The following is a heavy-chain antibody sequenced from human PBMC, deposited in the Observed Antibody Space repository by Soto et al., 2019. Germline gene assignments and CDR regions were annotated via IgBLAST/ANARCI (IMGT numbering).Heavy chain of an antibody. V-gene: IGHV4-31*03. J-gene: IGHJ4*02. Sequence: QVQLQESGPGLVKPSQTLSRTCTVSGGSIRSGGYYWSWIRQHPGKGLEWIGNIYNSGSTHYNPSLKRRVIISVDTSQNQFSLKVSSVTAADTAXXXXAXXXXXXSNLDYWGQGTLVTVSS. CDR3: AXXXXXXSNLDY. CDR2: IYNSGST. CDR1: GGSIRSGGYY.